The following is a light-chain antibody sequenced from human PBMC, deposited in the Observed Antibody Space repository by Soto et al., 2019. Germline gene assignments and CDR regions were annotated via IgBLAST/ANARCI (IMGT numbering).Light chain of an antibody. CDR2: DAT. J-gene: IGKJ2*03. V-gene: IGKV3-11*01. CDR3: QQRINWPPQYR. Sequence: EIVLTQSPATLSLSPGDRATLSCRASQSVSSYLAWYQQNPGQDPRLLIYDATNRAAGSPARFIGSGSGTAFTLPISSLKPESVEVYYGQQRINWPPQYRFRQGPKMEIK. CDR1: QSVSSY.